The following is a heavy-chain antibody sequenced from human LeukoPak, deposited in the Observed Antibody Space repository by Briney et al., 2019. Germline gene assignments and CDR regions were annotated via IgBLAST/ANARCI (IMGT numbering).Heavy chain of an antibody. J-gene: IGHJ4*02. CDR1: GGSISSSSYY. Sequence: ASETLSLTCTVSGGSISSSSYYWGWIRQPPGKGLEWIGSIYYSGSTYYNPSLKSRVTISVDKSKNQFSLKLSSVTAADTAVYYCARDNSGSYYPEFDYWGQGTLVTVSS. D-gene: IGHD1-26*01. V-gene: IGHV4-39*07. CDR2: IYYSGST. CDR3: ARDNSGSYYPEFDY.